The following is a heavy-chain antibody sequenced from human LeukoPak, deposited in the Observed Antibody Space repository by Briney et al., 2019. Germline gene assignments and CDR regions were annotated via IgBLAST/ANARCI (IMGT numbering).Heavy chain of an antibody. CDR1: GFTFSTFW. V-gene: IGHV3-7*01. Sequence: GGSLRLSCAASGFTFSTFWMSWARQAPGKGLEWVANIKEDGSEKYYVDSMKGRFTVSRDNAKNSLYLQMDSLRADDTAVYYCARGGTFVSDYWGQGTLVTVSS. CDR2: IKEDGSEK. J-gene: IGHJ4*02. CDR3: ARGGTFVSDY. D-gene: IGHD1-1*01.